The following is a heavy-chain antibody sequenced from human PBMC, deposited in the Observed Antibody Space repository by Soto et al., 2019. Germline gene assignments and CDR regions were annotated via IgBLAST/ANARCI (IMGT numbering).Heavy chain of an antibody. D-gene: IGHD1-1*01. CDR3: ARSEMTYNWND. CDR1: GFTFRGDA. Sequence: EVQLLESGGDLVQPGGSLRLACAASGFTFRGDAMSWVRQAPGKGLEWVSSISGSGEMTHYAESVRGRFTIYRDNSKNTLYLQMESLRAEDTALYYCARSEMTYNWNDWGQGTLVTVSS. V-gene: IGHV3-23*01. CDR2: ISGSGEMT. J-gene: IGHJ4*02.